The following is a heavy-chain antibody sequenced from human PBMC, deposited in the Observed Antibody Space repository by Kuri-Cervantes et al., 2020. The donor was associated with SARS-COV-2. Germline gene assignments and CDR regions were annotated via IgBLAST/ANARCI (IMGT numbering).Heavy chain of an antibody. CDR3: ARGIVVVVAAMGYFDY. Sequence: ASVKVSCKASGYTFTNYGISWVRQAPGQGLEWMGGIKGYNDNTKYAQKLQGRVTMTTDTSTSTAYMELSSLRSDDTAVYYCARGIVVVVAAMGYFDYWGQGTLVTVSS. D-gene: IGHD2-15*01. CDR2: IKGYNDNT. CDR1: GYTFTNYG. J-gene: IGHJ4*02. V-gene: IGHV1-18*04.